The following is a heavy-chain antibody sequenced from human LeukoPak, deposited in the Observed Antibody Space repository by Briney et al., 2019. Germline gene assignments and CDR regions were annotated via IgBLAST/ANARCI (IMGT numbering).Heavy chain of an antibody. CDR3: ARSRSYYVGGYGY. CDR1: GGSISSSSYY. Sequence: SETLSLTCTVSGGSISSSSYYWGWTRQPPGKGLEWIGSIYYSGSTYYNPSLKSRVTISVDTSKNQFSLKLSSVTAADTAVYYCARSRSYYVGGYGYWGQGTLVTVSS. CDR2: IYYSGST. D-gene: IGHD1-26*01. V-gene: IGHV4-39*01. J-gene: IGHJ4*02.